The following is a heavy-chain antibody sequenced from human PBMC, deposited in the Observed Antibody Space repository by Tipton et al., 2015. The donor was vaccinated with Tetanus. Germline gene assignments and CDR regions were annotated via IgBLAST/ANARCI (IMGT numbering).Heavy chain of an antibody. D-gene: IGHD2-21*02. CDR1: GGSISSGDYS. V-gene: IGHV4-30-2*01. CDR3: ATVGLVTASVKY. Sequence: TLSLTCAVSGGSISSGDYSWSWIRQPPGKGLEWIGYIYDSGSTYYNPSLKSRVTISEDRSKNQISLRLRSVTAADTAVYYCATVGLVTASVKYWGQGTLVTVSS. J-gene: IGHJ4*01. CDR2: IYDSGST.